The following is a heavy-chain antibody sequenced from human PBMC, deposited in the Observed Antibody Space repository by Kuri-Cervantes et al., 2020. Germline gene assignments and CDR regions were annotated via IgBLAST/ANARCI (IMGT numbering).Heavy chain of an antibody. V-gene: IGHV3-7*01. J-gene: IGHJ5*02. Sequence: GESLKISCAASGFTFSNAWMSWVRQAPGKGLEWVANIRQDGSEKYYVDSVKGRFTIPRGNAKNSLYLQMNSLRAEDTAVYYCARGNSGYYPNWFDPWGQGTLVTVSS. CDR3: ARGNSGYYPNWFDP. D-gene: IGHD3-22*01. CDR1: GFTFSNAW. CDR2: IRQDGSEK.